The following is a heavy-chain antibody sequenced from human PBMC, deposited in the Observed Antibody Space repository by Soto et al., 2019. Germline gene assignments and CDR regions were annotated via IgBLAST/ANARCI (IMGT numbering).Heavy chain of an antibody. J-gene: IGHJ3*02. Sequence: LKISCKASGYSFINYWIDWVRQMPGKGLEWMGIIYPGDSDTRYSPSFQGHVTMSVDMSINTAYLQWSSLKASDTAMYYCARPTVTNDVFDIWGQGTMVTVSS. CDR1: GYSFINYW. V-gene: IGHV5-51*01. CDR3: ARPTVTNDVFDI. CDR2: IYPGDSDT. D-gene: IGHD4-17*01.